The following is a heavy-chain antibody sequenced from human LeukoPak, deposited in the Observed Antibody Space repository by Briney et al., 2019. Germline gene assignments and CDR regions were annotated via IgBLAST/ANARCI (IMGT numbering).Heavy chain of an antibody. CDR1: GGSISSSSYY. CDR2: IYYSGST. V-gene: IGHV4-39*01. CDR3: ASEDYSSSSTTNFDY. J-gene: IGHJ4*02. Sequence: KPSETLSLTCTVSGGSISSSSYYWGWIRQPPGKGLEWIGSIYYSGSTYYNPSLKSRVTISVDTSKNQFSLKLSSVTAADTAVYYCASEDYSSSSTTNFDYWGQGTLVTVSS. D-gene: IGHD6-13*01.